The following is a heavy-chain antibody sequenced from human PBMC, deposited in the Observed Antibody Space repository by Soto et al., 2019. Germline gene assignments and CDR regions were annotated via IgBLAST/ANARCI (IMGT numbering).Heavy chain of an antibody. CDR2: IYHSGST. CDR1: GGSISSGGYS. Sequence: PSETLSLTCAVSGGSISSGGYSWSWIRQPPGKGLEWIGYIYHSGSTYYNPSLKSRVTISVDRSKNQFSLKLSSVTAADTAVYYCARGEGYYYGMDVWGQGTTVTVPS. V-gene: IGHV4-30-2*01. J-gene: IGHJ6*02. D-gene: IGHD1-26*01. CDR3: ARGEGYYYGMDV.